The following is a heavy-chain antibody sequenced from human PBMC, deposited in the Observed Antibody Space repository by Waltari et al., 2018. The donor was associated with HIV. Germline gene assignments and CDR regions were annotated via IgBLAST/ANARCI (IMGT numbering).Heavy chain of an antibody. D-gene: IGHD6-6*01. CDR1: GFTFDASA. J-gene: IGHJ6*02. CDR3: AKVGRPYYYYNAMDV. Sequence: EVQLVESGGGLVQPGRSLRLSCAASGFTFDASAMHWVRQAPGKGLEWVSGISWNSGSIGYADSVKGRFTISRDNAKNSLYLQMNSLRTEDTALYYCAKVGRPYYYYNAMDVWGQGTTVTVSS. V-gene: IGHV3-9*01. CDR2: ISWNSGSI.